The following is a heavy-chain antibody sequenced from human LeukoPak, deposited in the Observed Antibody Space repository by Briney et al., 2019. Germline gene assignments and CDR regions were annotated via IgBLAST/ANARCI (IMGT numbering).Heavy chain of an antibody. CDR3: TRESGAFSPFGF. J-gene: IGHJ4*02. Sequence: KPSGTLSLTCAVSGGSILSTNWWSWVRQPPGRGLEWIGEVHLNGATNYNPSVEGRVTMSIDKSKNHLSLEVISVTAADTAMYYCTRESGAFSPFGFWGQGTLVTVSS. V-gene: IGHV4-4*02. D-gene: IGHD1-26*01. CDR1: GGSILSTNW. CDR2: VHLNGAT.